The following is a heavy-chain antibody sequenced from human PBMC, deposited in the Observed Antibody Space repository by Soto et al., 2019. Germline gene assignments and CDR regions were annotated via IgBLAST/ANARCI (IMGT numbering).Heavy chain of an antibody. D-gene: IGHD4-17*01. CDR1: GFTFSSYA. CDR3: ARDGITTVTSLTLFDY. CDR2: ISYDGSNK. Sequence: GGSLRLSCAASGFTFSSYAMHWVRQAPGKGLEWVAVISYDGSNKYYADSVKGRFTISRDNSKNTLYLQMNSLRAEDTAVYYCARDGITTVTSLTLFDYWGQGTLVTVSS. J-gene: IGHJ4*02. V-gene: IGHV3-30-3*01.